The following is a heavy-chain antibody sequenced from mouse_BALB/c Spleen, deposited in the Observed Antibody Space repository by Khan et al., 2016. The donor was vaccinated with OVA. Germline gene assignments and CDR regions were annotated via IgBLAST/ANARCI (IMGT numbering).Heavy chain of an antibody. CDR2: IFPNTGGT. V-gene: IGHV1S29*02. CDR3: ARSGYGSFAY. J-gene: IGHJ3*01. Sequence: EVQLQESGPELVKPGASVRISCKTSGYTFTDFNLDWVKQSHGKSLEWIGYIFPNTGGTGYNQKFKTKATLTVDSSSSTAYMELRSLTSEDSAVYSCARSGYGSFAYWGQGTLVTVSA. CDR1: GYTFTDFN. D-gene: IGHD1-2*01.